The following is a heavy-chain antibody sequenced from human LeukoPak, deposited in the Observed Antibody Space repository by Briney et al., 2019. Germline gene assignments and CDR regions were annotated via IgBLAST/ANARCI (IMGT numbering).Heavy chain of an antibody. D-gene: IGHD6-19*01. CDR3: AKPRYGSGNYDS. Sequence: GGSLRLSCEASGFTFNSSWMHWVRQAPGKGLVWVSRMNSDGSSIRYADSVRGRFTISRDNAKNTVYLQMNSLRAEDTAVYYCAKPRYGSGNYDSWGQGTLVTVSS. CDR1: GFTFNSSW. J-gene: IGHJ4*02. CDR2: MNSDGSSI. V-gene: IGHV3-74*01.